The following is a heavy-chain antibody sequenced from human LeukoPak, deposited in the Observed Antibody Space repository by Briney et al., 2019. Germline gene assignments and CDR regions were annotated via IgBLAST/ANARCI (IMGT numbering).Heavy chain of an antibody. D-gene: IGHD3-3*01. V-gene: IGHV3-7*01. CDR2: IKNDRSEK. CDR3: GRYEMDV. Sequence: GGSLRLSCAASGFTFSNYWMMWVRQAPGKGLEWVATIKNDRSEKYHVDSVKGRFSISRDNAKNSLYLQLNSLRVEDTAVYYCGRYEMDVWGQGTTVTVSS. CDR1: GFTFSNYW. J-gene: IGHJ6*02.